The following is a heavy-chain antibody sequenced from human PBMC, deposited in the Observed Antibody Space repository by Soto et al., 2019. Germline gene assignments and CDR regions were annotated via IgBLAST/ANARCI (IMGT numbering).Heavy chain of an antibody. CDR1: GYTFTSCY. Sequence: ASVKVSCKASGYTFTSCYMHWVRQAPGQGLEWMGIINPSGGSTSYAQKFQGRVTMTRATSTSTVYMELSSLRSEDTAVYYCARMALYDFWSGYYAGYYYSMDVWGQGTTVTVSS. D-gene: IGHD3-3*01. J-gene: IGHJ6*02. V-gene: IGHV1-46*01. CDR3: ARMALYDFWSGYYAGYYYSMDV. CDR2: INPSGGST.